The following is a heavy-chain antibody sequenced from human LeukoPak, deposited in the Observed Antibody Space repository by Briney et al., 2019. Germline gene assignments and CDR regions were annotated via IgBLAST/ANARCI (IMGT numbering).Heavy chain of an antibody. CDR1: GGSVSSGGFS. V-gene: IGHV4-30-2*01. CDR2: ISHTGST. CDR3: AREGYFYGMDV. J-gene: IGHJ6*02. D-gene: IGHD2/OR15-2a*01. Sequence: SQTLSLTCAVSGGSVSSGGFSWRWIRQPPGKGLECIGSISHTGSTYYNPSLESRVTISVDSSKNQFSLKLSSVTAADTAVYYCAREGYFYGMDVWGQGTTVTVSS.